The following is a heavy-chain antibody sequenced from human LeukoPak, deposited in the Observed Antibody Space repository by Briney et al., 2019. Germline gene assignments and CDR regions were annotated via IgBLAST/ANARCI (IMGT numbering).Heavy chain of an antibody. J-gene: IGHJ4*02. Sequence: GGSLRLSCAASGFTFSSNAMHWVRQAPGKGLEWVAIISYDGSNKYYADSVKGRFTISRDKSKNTLYLQMNSLRAEDTAVYYCAKAVVPVISQHYFDYWGQGTLVTVSS. CDR1: GFTFSSNA. V-gene: IGHV3-30*04. D-gene: IGHD3-22*01. CDR2: ISYDGSNK. CDR3: AKAVVPVISQHYFDY.